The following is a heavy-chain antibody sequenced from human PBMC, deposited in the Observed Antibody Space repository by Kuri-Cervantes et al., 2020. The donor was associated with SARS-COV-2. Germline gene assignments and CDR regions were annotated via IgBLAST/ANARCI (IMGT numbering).Heavy chain of an antibody. D-gene: IGHD6-6*01. CDR3: ARDCKDSSSSSTFDY. V-gene: IGHV1-69*13. CDR1: GGTFSSYA. Sequence: SVKVSCKASGGTFSSYAISWVRQAPGQGLEWMGGIIPILGTANYAQKFQGRVAITADESTSTAYMELSSLRSEDTAVYYCARDCKDSSSSSTFDYRGQGTLVTVSS. CDR2: IIPILGTA. J-gene: IGHJ4*02.